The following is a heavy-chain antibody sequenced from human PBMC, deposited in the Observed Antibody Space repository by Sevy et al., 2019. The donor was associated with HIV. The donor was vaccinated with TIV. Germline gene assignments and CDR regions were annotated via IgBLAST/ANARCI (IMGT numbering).Heavy chain of an antibody. CDR2: ISPNSGDT. CDR3: ARSPGVTVRGIIFDF. J-gene: IGHJ4*02. Sequence: APVKVSCKASGHTFADSYIHWVRQAPGQGLEWMGWISPNSGDTKYTEKFQGWVTMTRDTSSTTAYLELSRLKSDDTAVYYCARSPGVTVRGIIFDFWGQGTLVTVSS. V-gene: IGHV1-2*04. D-gene: IGHD3-10*01. CDR1: GHTFADSY.